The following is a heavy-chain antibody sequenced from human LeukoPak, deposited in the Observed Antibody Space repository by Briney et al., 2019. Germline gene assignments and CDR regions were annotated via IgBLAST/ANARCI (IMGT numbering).Heavy chain of an antibody. CDR2: IYPGDSDT. J-gene: IGHJ3*02. CDR3: ARKSGVAVAVGAFDI. Sequence: GESLKISCKGSGYSFTSYWIGWVRQMPGKGLEWMGIIYPGDSDTRCSPSFQGQVTISADKSISTAYLQWSSLKASDTAMYYCARKSGVAVAVGAFDIWGQGTMVTVSS. V-gene: IGHV5-51*01. CDR1: GYSFTSYW. D-gene: IGHD6-19*01.